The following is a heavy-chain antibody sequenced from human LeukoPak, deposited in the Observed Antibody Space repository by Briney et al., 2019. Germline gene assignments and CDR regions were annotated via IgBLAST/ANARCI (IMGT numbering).Heavy chain of an antibody. CDR2: IYPGDSDT. J-gene: IGHJ6*02. D-gene: IGHD2-2*01. CDR3: ARVVVPAATLYYYGMDV. CDR1: GYSFTRYW. V-gene: IGHV5-51*01. Sequence: GESLKISCKGSGYSFTRYWIAWVRQMPGKGLEWMGIIYPGDSDTRYSPSFQGQVTISADTSISTAYLQWSSLKASDSAMYYCARVVVPAATLYYYGMDVYGQGTTVTVS.